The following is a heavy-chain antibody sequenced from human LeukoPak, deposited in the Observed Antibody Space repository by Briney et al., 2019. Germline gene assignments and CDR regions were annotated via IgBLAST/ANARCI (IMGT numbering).Heavy chain of an antibody. D-gene: IGHD4-23*01. CDR1: GGSISSSSYY. CDR2: IHSDGGST. CDR3: ASGYSSDYGGNTY. J-gene: IGHJ4*02. V-gene: IGHV3-74*01. Sequence: ETLSLTCTVSGGSISSSSYYWGWVRQAPGKGLVWVSRIHSDGGSTSYADSVMGRFTISRDNAKNTLYLQMNSLRAEDTAVYYCASGYSSDYGGNTYWGQGTLVTVSS.